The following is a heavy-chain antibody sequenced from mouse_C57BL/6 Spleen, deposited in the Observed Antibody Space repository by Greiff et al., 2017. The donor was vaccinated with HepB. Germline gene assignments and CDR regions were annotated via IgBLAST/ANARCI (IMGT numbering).Heavy chain of an antibody. J-gene: IGHJ3*01. D-gene: IGHD6-1*01. Sequence: QVQLQQSGAELVRPGSSVKLSCKASGFTFTSYWMHWVKQRPIQGLEWIGNIDPSDSETHYTQKFKDKATLTVDKSSSTDYMQLSSLTSEGSAVYYCALDLAGWGKGAIVTVAA. CDR2: IDPSDSET. V-gene: IGHV1-52*01. CDR3: ALDLAG. CDR1: GFTFTSYW.